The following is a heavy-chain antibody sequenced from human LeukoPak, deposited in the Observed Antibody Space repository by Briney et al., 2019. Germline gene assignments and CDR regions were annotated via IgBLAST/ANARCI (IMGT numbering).Heavy chain of an antibody. Sequence: SVKVSCKASGGTFSSYAISWVRQAPGQGLEWMGGIIPIFGTANYAQKFQGRVTITADESTSTAYMELRSLRSDDTAVYYCASGEVGVVYRAGGRYYYYYHAMDVWGQGTTVTVSS. D-gene: IGHD2-15*01. CDR2: IIPIFGTA. CDR1: GGTFSSYA. V-gene: IGHV1-69*13. CDR3: ASGEVGVVYRAGGRYYYYYHAMDV. J-gene: IGHJ6*02.